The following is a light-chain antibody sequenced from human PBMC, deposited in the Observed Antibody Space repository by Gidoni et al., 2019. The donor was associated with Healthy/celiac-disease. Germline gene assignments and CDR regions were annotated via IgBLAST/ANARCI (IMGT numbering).Light chain of an antibody. CDR2: GAS. CDR3: QQYGSSRT. CDR1: QSVSSSY. Sequence: IVLTPSPGTLSLSPGERATLSCRASQSVSSSYLAWYQQKPGQAPRLLIYGASSRATGIPDRFSGSGSGTDFTLTISRLEPEDFAVYYCQQYGSSRTFXGXTKVEIK. J-gene: IGKJ4*01. V-gene: IGKV3-20*01.